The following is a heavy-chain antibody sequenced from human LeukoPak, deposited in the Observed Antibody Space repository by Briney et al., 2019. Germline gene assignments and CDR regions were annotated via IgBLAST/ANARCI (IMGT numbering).Heavy chain of an antibody. D-gene: IGHD3-3*01. Sequence: GASVKVSCKASRGTFTNYAISWVRQAPGQGLEWMGGIIPIFATANYAQKFQGRVTITADESTSTAYMELSSLRSEDTAVYYCAREAITIFGVVRTQTTYGPHRFDPWGQGTLVTVSS. CDR1: RGTFTNYA. CDR2: IIPIFATA. V-gene: IGHV1-69*13. CDR3: AREAITIFGVVRTQTTYGPHRFDP. J-gene: IGHJ5*02.